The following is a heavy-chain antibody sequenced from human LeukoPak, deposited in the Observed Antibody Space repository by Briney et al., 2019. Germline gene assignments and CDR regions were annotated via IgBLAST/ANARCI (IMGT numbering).Heavy chain of an antibody. CDR2: ISYDGSNK. Sequence: PGGSLRLSCAASGFTFSSYGMHWVRQAPGKGLEWVAVISYDGSNKYYADSVKGRFTISRDNSKNTLYLQMNSLRAEDTAVYYCAKGVEYYYDSSGYTPGDYWGQGTLVTVSS. CDR1: GFTFSSYG. CDR3: AKGVEYYYDSSGYTPGDY. V-gene: IGHV3-30*18. J-gene: IGHJ4*02. D-gene: IGHD3-22*01.